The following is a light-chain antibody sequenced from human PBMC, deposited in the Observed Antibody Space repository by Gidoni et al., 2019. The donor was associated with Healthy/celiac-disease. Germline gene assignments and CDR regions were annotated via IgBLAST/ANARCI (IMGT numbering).Light chain of an antibody. CDR1: QSVLYSSNNKNY. CDR2: WAS. CDR3: QQYYSTPDT. J-gene: IGKJ2*01. V-gene: IGKV4-1*01. Sequence: DIVMTPSPDSLAVSLGERATINCKSSQSVLYSSNNKNYLAWYQQKPGQPPKLLIYWASTRESGVPDRFGGSGSGTDFTLTISSLQAEDVAVYYCQQYYSTPDTFGQGTKLEIK.